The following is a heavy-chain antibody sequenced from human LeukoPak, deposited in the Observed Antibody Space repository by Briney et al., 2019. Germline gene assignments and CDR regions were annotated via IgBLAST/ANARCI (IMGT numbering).Heavy chain of an antibody. CDR2: ISAYNGNT. Sequence: ASVKVSCKASGYTFTSYGISWVRQAPGQGLEWMGWISAYNGNTNYAQKLQGRVTMTTDTSTSTAYMELRSLRSDDTAVYYCARVPEEVYYYGSGSYGNWFDPWGQGTLVTVSS. D-gene: IGHD3-10*01. V-gene: IGHV1-18*01. CDR3: ARVPEEVYYYGSGSYGNWFDP. J-gene: IGHJ5*02. CDR1: GYTFTSYG.